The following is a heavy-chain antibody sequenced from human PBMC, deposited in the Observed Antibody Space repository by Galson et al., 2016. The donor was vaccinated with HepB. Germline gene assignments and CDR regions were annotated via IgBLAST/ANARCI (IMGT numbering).Heavy chain of an antibody. Sequence: SVKVSCKASGYTFSGYVISWLRQAPGQGLEWMGWISPHNGNTMYAEEVQDRVTMTTDEFTSTADMELRSLRSDDTAVYYCAKDSYYDILTGPTYYYYGMDVWGQGTTVTVSS. CDR3: AKDSYYDILTGPTYYYYGMDV. CDR1: GYTFSGYV. CDR2: ISPHNGNT. V-gene: IGHV1-18*04. D-gene: IGHD3-9*01. J-gene: IGHJ6*02.